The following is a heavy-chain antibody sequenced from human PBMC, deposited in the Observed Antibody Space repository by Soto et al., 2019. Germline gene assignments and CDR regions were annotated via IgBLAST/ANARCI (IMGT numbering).Heavy chain of an antibody. V-gene: IGHV3-74*01. CDR1: GFIFSNNW. CDR2: ISGDGSSV. Sequence: GGSLRLSCAASGFIFSNNWMHWVRQTPEEGLVWVSRISGDGSSVYYEDSVRSRFIISRDNTRNTLYLHMDSLRAEDKGVYYCATGASRNFFDYWGLGTLVTSPQ. J-gene: IGHJ4*02. CDR3: ATGASRNFFDY. D-gene: IGHD3-3*01.